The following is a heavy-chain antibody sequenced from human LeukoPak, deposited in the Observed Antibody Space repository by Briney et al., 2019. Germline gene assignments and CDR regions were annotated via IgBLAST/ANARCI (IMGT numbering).Heavy chain of an antibody. CDR3: ARGGMAASSTGFDP. CDR1: GFTFSSYS. J-gene: IGHJ5*02. Sequence: PGGSLRLSCAASGFTFSSYSMNWVRQAPGKGLEGVSSFSSRSSYIHYADSVKGRFTISRDNAKNSLYLQMNSLRAEDTAVYYCARGGMAASSTGFDPWGQGTLVTVSS. CDR2: FSSRSSYI. V-gene: IGHV3-21*01. D-gene: IGHD5-24*01.